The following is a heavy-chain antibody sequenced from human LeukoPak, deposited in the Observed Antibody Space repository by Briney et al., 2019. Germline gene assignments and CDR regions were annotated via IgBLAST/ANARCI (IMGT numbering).Heavy chain of an antibody. CDR1: GYSFTSYW. J-gene: IGHJ6*02. V-gene: IGHV5-51*01. D-gene: IGHD5-18*01. CDR2: IYPGDSGT. CDR3: ARHLRGYSYGLYGMDV. Sequence: GGSLKISCKGSGYSFTSYWIGWVRQMPGKGLEWMGIIYPGDSGTRYSPSFQGQVTISADKSISTAYLQWSSLKASDTAMYYCARHLRGYSYGLYGMDVWGQGTTVTVSS.